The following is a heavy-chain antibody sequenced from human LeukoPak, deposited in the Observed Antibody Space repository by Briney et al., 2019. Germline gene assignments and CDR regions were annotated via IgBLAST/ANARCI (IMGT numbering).Heavy chain of an antibody. D-gene: IGHD6-13*01. Sequence: SVKVSCKASGGTCSSYAISWVRQAPGQGLEWMGGIIPIFGTANYAQKFQGRVTITADESTSTAYVELSSLRSEDTAVYYCARGIAAAGGLVDYWGQGTLVTVSS. J-gene: IGHJ4*02. CDR2: IIPIFGTA. V-gene: IGHV1-69*01. CDR1: GGTCSSYA. CDR3: ARGIAAAGGLVDY.